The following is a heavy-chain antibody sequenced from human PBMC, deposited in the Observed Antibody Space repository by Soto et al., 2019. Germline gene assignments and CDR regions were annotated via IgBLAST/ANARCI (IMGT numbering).Heavy chain of an antibody. Sequence: EVQLVETGGGLIQPGGSLRLSCAASGFTVSNNFMSWVRQAPGKGLEWVSLIYSGGSTYYADSVKGRFTISRDNSKNTLYLQMNSLRAEYTDVYYCATYSSLDYWGQGTLVTVSS. CDR1: GFTVSNNF. CDR3: ATYSSLDY. V-gene: IGHV3-53*02. D-gene: IGHD6-13*01. CDR2: IYSGGST. J-gene: IGHJ4*02.